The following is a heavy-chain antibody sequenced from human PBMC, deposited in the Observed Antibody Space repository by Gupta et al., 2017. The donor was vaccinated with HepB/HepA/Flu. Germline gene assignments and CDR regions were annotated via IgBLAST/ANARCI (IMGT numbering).Heavy chain of an antibody. D-gene: IGHD3-16*01. J-gene: IGHJ6*02. CDR3: ARSVMITFGGHWPTQPRYGMDV. Sequence: EVQLVESGGGLVQPGGSLRLSCAASGFTFSSYEMNWVRQAPGQGLEWVSYISSSGSTIYYADSVKGRFTISRDNAKNSLYLQMNSLRAEDTAVYYCARSVMITFGGHWPTQPRYGMDVWGQGTTVTVSS. CDR2: ISSSGSTI. CDR1: GFTFSSYE. V-gene: IGHV3-48*03.